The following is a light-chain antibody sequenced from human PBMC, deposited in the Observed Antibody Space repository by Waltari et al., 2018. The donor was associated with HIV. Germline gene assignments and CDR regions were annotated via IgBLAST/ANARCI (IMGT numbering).Light chain of an antibody. J-gene: IGKJ4*01. Sequence: AIRLTQSPSSLSASVVYRVTITCRASQGISSALAWYQQKPGKAPKLLNYDASSLESGVPSRFSGSGSGTDFTLTISSLQPEDFATYYCQQFNSYHTFGGGTKVEIK. CDR3: QQFNSYHT. V-gene: IGKV1-13*02. CDR2: DAS. CDR1: QGISSA.